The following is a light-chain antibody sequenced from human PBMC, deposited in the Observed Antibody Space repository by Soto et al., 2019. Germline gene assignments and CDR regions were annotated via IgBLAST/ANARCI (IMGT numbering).Light chain of an antibody. Sequence: QSVLTQPPSVSGAPGQRVTISCTGSSSNIGAGYDVHWYQQLPGTAPKLLICGDSNRPSGVPDRFSGSKSGTSASLAITGLQAEDEADYYCQSHDSSLSGSVFGGGTKLTVL. CDR2: GDS. V-gene: IGLV1-40*01. CDR1: SSNIGAGYD. J-gene: IGLJ2*01. CDR3: QSHDSSLSGSV.